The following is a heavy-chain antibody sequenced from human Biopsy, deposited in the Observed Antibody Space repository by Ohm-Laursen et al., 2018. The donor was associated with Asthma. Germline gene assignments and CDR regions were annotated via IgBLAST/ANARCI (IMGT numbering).Heavy chain of an antibody. CDR3: ARIPRRSGSYFVDY. D-gene: IGHD3-22*01. CDR1: GDSITSGGCC. J-gene: IGHJ4*02. Sequence: SETLSLTCPVSGDSITSGGCCWNWIRQHPGKGLEWIGYIHHSGTSHFNPSLKSRVSFSRDTSKSQFSLRLSSVTAADTAMYYCARIPRRSGSYFVDYWGQGTLVTVSS. CDR2: IHHSGTS. V-gene: IGHV4-31*03.